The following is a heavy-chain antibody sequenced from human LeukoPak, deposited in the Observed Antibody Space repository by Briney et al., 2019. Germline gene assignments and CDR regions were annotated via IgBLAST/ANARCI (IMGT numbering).Heavy chain of an antibody. CDR2: IYHSGST. V-gene: IGHV4-30-2*01. CDR3: ARDHSTAIWLRGWFDP. D-gene: IGHD5-18*01. J-gene: IGHJ5*02. CDR1: GGSISSGGYS. Sequence: PSQTLSLTCAVSGGSISSGGYSWSWIRQPPGKGLEWIGYIYHSGSTYYNPSLKSRVTISVDRSKNQFSLKLSSVTAADTAVYYCARDHSTAIWLRGWFDPWGQGTLVTVSS.